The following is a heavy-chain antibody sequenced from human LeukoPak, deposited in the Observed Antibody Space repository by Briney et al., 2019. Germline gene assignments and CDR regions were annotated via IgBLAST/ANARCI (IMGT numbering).Heavy chain of an antibody. V-gene: IGHV3-66*01. CDR1: GFTVSSNY. D-gene: IGHD2-15*01. CDR2: IYSGGST. Sequence: GGSLRLSCAASGFTVSSNYMSWVRQAPGKGLEWVSVIYSGGSTYYADSVKGRFTISRDNSKNTLYLQMNSLRAEDTAVYYCARGAMTRSPAYYFDYWGQGTLVTVS. J-gene: IGHJ4*02. CDR3: ARGAMTRSPAYYFDY.